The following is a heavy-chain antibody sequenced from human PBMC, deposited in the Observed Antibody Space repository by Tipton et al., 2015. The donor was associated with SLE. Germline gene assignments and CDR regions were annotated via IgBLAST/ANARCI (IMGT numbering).Heavy chain of an antibody. CDR2: IYYSGST. CDR1: DGSISSYY. CDR3: ARVPAFYSSYMDV. Sequence: TLSLTCTVSDGSISSYYWSWIRQPPGKGLEWIGYIYYSGSTNYNPSLKSRVTISVDTSKNQFSLKLSSVTAADTAVYYCARVPAFYSSYMDVWGKATTVTVSS. V-gene: IGHV4-59*01. D-gene: IGHD2-2*01. J-gene: IGHJ6*03.